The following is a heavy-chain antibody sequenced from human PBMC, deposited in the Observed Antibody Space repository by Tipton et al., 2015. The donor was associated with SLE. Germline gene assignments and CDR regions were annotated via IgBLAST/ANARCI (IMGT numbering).Heavy chain of an antibody. CDR3: ARAGGYCSSTSCLGAFDI. CDR1: GGSISSHY. CDR2: IYYSGST. J-gene: IGHJ3*02. Sequence: LRLSCTVSGGSISSHYWSWIRQPPGKGLEWIGYIYYSGSTYYNPSLKSRVTISVDTSKNQFSLKLSSVTAADTAVYYCARAGGYCSSTSCLGAFDIWGQGTMVTVSS. V-gene: IGHV4-59*08. D-gene: IGHD2-2*01.